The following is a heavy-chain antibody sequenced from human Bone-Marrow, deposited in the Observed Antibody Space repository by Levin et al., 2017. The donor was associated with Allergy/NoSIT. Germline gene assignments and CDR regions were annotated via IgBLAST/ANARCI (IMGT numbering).Heavy chain of an antibody. CDR3: AKDGRDGSTINAFDI. V-gene: IGHV3-9*01. CDR2: ISWNNGSI. D-gene: IGHD5-24*01. CDR1: GFTFDDYA. Sequence: PGGSLRLSCAASGFTFDDYAMHWVRQAPGKGLEWVSGISWNNGSIGYADSVKGRFTISRDNAKNSLYLQMNSLRAEDTALYYCAKDGRDGSTINAFDIWGQGTMVTVSS. J-gene: IGHJ3*02.